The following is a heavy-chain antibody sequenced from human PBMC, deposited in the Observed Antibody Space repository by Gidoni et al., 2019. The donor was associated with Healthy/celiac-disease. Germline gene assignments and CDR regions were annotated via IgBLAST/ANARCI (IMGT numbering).Heavy chain of an antibody. D-gene: IGHD3-22*01. CDR1: GGSISTTSYY. CDR3: ASGDSSGYYDY. J-gene: IGHJ4*02. Sequence: QLQLQESGPGLVKPSETPSLTCTVSGGSISTTSYYCGWIRQPPGKGLEWIGSIYYSGSTYYNPSLKSRVTISVDTSKNQFSLKLSSVTAADTAVYYCASGDSSGYYDYWGQGTLVTVSS. V-gene: IGHV4-39*01. CDR2: IYYSGST.